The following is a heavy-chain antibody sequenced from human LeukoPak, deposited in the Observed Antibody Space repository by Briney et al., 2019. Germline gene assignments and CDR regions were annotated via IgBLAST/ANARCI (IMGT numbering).Heavy chain of an antibody. Sequence: ASVTVSFKSSGYTFNTYGIRWVRQPPGQGLAWMGWINPNSGGTNYAQKFQGRVTMTRDTSISTAYMELSRLRSDDTAVYYCARDSYDILTGYYNWFDPWGQGTLVTVSS. J-gene: IGHJ5*02. CDR3: ARDSYDILTGYYNWFDP. D-gene: IGHD3-9*01. CDR1: GYTFNTYG. V-gene: IGHV1-2*02. CDR2: INPNSGGT.